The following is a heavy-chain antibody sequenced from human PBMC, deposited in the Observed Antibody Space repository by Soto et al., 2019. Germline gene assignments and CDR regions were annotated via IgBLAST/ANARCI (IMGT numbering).Heavy chain of an antibody. V-gene: IGHV3-23*01. CDR2: IANSGGRT. Sequence: VQLLESGGGLVQPGGSLRLSCAASGFTFSIYAMSWVRQAPGKGLEWVSAIANSGGRTYYADSVKGRFTISRDNSKNTLYLQMNSLRSDDTAVYYCAKDGRAYSQEHFDYWGQGTLVTVSS. J-gene: IGHJ4*02. CDR1: GFTFSIYA. D-gene: IGHD5-18*01. CDR3: AKDGRAYSQEHFDY.